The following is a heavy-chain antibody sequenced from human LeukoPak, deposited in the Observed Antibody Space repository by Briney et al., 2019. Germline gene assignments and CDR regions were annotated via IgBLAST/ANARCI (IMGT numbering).Heavy chain of an antibody. CDR2: ISDSSSTI. V-gene: IGHV3-48*03. CDR3: AKGSGLVGALDS. J-gene: IGHJ4*02. CDR1: GFVFSRYE. Sequence: GGSLRLSCAASGFVFSRYEMNWVRQAPGKGLEWVSYISDSSSTIYYGDSVKGRFTISRDNAKNSVYLQMNSLKPEDMAFYYCAKGSGLVGALDSWGQGALVTVSS. D-gene: IGHD1-26*01.